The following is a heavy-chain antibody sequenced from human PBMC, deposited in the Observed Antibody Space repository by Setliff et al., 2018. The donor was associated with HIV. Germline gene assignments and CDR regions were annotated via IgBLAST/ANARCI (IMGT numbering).Heavy chain of an antibody. CDR2: IYHSGST. Sequence: PSETLSLTCAVSGYSISSGYYWGWIRQPPGKGLEWIGHIYHSGSTSYNPSLKSRATISVNTPKNQFSLKLSSVTAADTAVYYCATVSGYYWQYFDYWGPGTLVTVSS. J-gene: IGHJ4*02. D-gene: IGHD3-22*01. V-gene: IGHV4-38-2*01. CDR3: ATVSGYYWQYFDY. CDR1: GYSISSGYY.